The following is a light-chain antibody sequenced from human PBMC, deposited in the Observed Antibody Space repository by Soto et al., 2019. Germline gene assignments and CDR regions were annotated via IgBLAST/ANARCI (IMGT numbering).Light chain of an antibody. CDR2: GAS. CDR1: QSVSNY. J-gene: IGKJ4*01. CDR3: QQSGSSPT. V-gene: IGKV3-20*01. Sequence: EIVLTQSPGPLSLSPGERATLSCRASQSVSNYLAWYQHKPGQAPRLLIYGASSRATGIPDRFSGSGSGTDFTLTITRLEPEDFAVYYCQQSGSSPTFGGGTKVEIK.